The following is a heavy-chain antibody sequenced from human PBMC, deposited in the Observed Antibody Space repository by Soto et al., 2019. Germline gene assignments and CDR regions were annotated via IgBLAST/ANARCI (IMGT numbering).Heavy chain of an antibody. J-gene: IGHJ6*02. D-gene: IGHD3-10*01. V-gene: IGHV3-21*01. CDR2: ISSSSNYI. CDR3: AREYYYGAGAYGMDV. CDR1: GFTFSTYT. Sequence: EVQLVESGGGLVKPGGSLRLSCAASGFTFSTYTMNWVRQAPGKGLEWVSSISSSSNYIYYADSVKGRFTISRDNAKNSLYVQMNSLRAEDTAVYFCAREYYYGAGAYGMDVWGQGTTVTVSS.